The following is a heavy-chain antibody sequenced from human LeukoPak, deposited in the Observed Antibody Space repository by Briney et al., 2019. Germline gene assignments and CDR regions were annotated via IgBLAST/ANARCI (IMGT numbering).Heavy chain of an antibody. D-gene: IGHD5-18*01. CDR2: ISYIGST. Sequence: PSETLSLTCTVSGGSISTYHWSWIRQPPGKGLEWIGYISYIGSTNYNPSLKSRVTISVDTSKNQFSLNLNSVTAADTAVYHCARRGYSYGTMYYFDYWGQGTLVTVSS. CDR3: ARRGYSYGTMYYFDY. CDR1: GGSISTYH. J-gene: IGHJ4*02. V-gene: IGHV4-59*08.